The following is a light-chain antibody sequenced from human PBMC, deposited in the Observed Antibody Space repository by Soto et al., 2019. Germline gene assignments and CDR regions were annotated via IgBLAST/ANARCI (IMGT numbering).Light chain of an antibody. CDR2: DAS. V-gene: IGKV1-33*01. Sequence: DIQMTQSPCWVSVSXGGGVTITXXASQSISSYLNWYQQKPGKAPKLLIYDASNLETGVPSRFSGSGSGTDFTFTISNLQPEDIATYYCQQHGDLPLTFGGGTKVDIK. J-gene: IGKJ4*01. CDR3: QQHGDLPLT. CDR1: QSISSY.